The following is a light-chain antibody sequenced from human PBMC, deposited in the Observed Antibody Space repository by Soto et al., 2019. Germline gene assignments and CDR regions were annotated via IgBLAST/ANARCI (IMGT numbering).Light chain of an antibody. V-gene: IGKV3-20*01. Sequence: VLTQSPRTLSLSPGERATLSCRASQNVNNNFVAWYQQKPGQAPSLLIYGVSDRATGVPDRFSGSGSGTDFTLTISRLEHEDFEVYYCQQHGASITFGGGTRVENK. CDR1: QNVNNNF. CDR2: GVS. J-gene: IGKJ4*02. CDR3: QQHGASIT.